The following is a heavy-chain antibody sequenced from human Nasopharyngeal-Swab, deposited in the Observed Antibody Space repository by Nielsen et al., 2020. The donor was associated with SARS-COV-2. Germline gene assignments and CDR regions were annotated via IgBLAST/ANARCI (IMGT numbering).Heavy chain of an antibody. V-gene: IGHV4-59*01. J-gene: IGHJ6*03. CDR2: VYSSGST. Sequence: SETLSLTCTVSGRSISSYYWNWVRQPPGKGLEWIAYVYSSGSTKYNPSLTRRVTRSVDRAKNQASLQLTSVTAADTAVYYCARGDSLTPYYYMDVWGRGTTVAVSS. D-gene: IGHD3-9*01. CDR1: GRSISSYY. CDR3: ARGDSLTPYYYMDV.